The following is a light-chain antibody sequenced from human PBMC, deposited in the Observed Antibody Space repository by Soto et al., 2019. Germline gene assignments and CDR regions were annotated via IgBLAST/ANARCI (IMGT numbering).Light chain of an antibody. CDR1: SSNIGSNT. CDR2: SNG. J-gene: IGLJ1*01. V-gene: IGLV1-44*01. Sequence: QSVLTQPPSASGTPGHRVTMSCSGSSSNIGSNTVNWYQQLPRTAPKLLIYSNGQRPSGVPDRFSASKSGTSASLAISGLQAEDEADYCCATWDDSLNGYVFGTGTKVTVL. CDR3: ATWDDSLNGYV.